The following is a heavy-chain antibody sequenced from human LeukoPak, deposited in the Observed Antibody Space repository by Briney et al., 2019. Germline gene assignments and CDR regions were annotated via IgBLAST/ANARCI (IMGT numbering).Heavy chain of an antibody. CDR3: AKLYTGYSSNYQDY. V-gene: IGHV3-30*02. CDR1: GFTFSSYG. D-gene: IGHD6-13*01. CDR2: IRYDGSNK. J-gene: IGHJ4*02. Sequence: QPGGSLRLSCAASGFTFSSYGMHWVRQAPGKGLEWVAFIRYDGSNKYYADSVKGRFTISRDNSKNTLYLQMNSLRAEDTAVYYCAKLYTGYSSNYQDYWGQGTLVTVSS.